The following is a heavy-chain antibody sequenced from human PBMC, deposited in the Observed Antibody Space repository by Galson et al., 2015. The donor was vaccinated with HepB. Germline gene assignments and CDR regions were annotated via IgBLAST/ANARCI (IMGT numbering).Heavy chain of an antibody. CDR1: GGSISSGGYY. CDR2: IYYSGST. V-gene: IGHV4-31*03. J-gene: IGHJ5*02. Sequence: LSLTCTVSGGSISSGGYYWSWIRQHPGKGLEWIGYIYYSGSTYYNPSLKSRVTISVDTSKNQFSLKLSSVTAADTAVYYCARAYSGATANPSNWFDPWGQGTLVTVSS. CDR3: ARAYSGATANPSNWFDP. D-gene: IGHD2-21*02.